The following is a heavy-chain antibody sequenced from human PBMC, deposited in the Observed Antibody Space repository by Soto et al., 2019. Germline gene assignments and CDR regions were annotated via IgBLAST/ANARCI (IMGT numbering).Heavy chain of an antibody. CDR3: ASHYDMWSGYLAPFDY. CDR2: IDTSGTKI. J-gene: IGHJ4*02. V-gene: IGHV3-11*01. Sequence: QVQLVESGGDLVKPGGSLRLSCAASGYTFSDYYMSWIRQAPGKGLEWISYIDTSGTKIYYADSVKGRFTITSDNAKNSLYLEMNSLRDEGTAVYYCASHYDMWSGYLAPFDYWGQGTLFTVSS. CDR1: GYTFSDYY. D-gene: IGHD3-3*01.